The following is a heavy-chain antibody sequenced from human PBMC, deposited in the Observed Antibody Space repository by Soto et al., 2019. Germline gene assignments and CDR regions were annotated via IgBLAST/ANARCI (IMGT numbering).Heavy chain of an antibody. V-gene: IGHV4-31*03. J-gene: IGHJ6*02. CDR3: ARALAAAGTKDYYYYGMDV. CDR2: IYYSGST. D-gene: IGHD6-13*01. Sequence: ASETLSLTCTVSGGSISSGGYYWSWIRQHPGKGLEWIGYIYYSGSTYYNPSLKSRVTISVDRSKNQFSLKLSSVTAADTAVYYCARALAAAGTKDYYYYGMDVWGQGTTVTVSS. CDR1: GGSISSGGYY.